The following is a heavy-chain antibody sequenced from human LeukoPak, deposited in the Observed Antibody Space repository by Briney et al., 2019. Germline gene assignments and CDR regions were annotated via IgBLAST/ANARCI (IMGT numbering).Heavy chain of an antibody. J-gene: IGHJ4*02. CDR2: ISSGSSTI. CDR1: GFTFSSYN. V-gene: IGHV3-48*02. Sequence: GGSLRLSCAASGFTFSSYNLNWVRQAPGKGLEWVSYISSGSSTIYYADSVKGRFTISRDNAKNSLYLQMTSLRDEDTAVYYCARAGHYATYYFDYWGQGTLVTVSS. CDR3: ARAGHYATYYFDY. D-gene: IGHD3-16*01.